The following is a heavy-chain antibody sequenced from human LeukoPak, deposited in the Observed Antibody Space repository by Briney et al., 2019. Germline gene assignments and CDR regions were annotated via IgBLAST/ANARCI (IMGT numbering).Heavy chain of an antibody. CDR3: ASFPPYMVRTDAFDI. V-gene: IGHV3-21*01. Sequence: KPGGSLRLSCAASGFTFSSYSMNWVRQAPGKGLEWVSSISSSSSYIYYADSVKGRFTIPRDNAKNSLYLQMNSLRAEDTAVYYCASFPPYMVRTDAFDIWGQGTMVTVSS. CDR2: ISSSSSYI. J-gene: IGHJ3*02. D-gene: IGHD3-10*01. CDR1: GFTFSSYS.